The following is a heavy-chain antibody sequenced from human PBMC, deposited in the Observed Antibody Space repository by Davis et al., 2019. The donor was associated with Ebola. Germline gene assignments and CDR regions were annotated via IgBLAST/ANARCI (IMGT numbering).Heavy chain of an antibody. V-gene: IGHV3-21*01. CDR2: ISSSSSYI. CDR3: ATLPPAGTIFGVVIDDY. Sequence: GESLKISCAASGFTFSSYSMNWVRQAPGKGLEWVSSISSSSSYIYYADSVKGRFTISRDNAKNSLYLQMNSLRAEDTAVYYCATLPPAGTIFGVVIDDYWGQGTLVTVSS. D-gene: IGHD3-3*01. J-gene: IGHJ4*02. CDR1: GFTFSSYS.